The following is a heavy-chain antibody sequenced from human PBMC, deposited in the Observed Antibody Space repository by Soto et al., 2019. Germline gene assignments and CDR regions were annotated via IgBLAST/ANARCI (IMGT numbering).Heavy chain of an antibody. V-gene: IGHV1-18*01. J-gene: IGHJ3*02. CDR2: ISAYNGNT. CDR1: GYTFTSYG. D-gene: IGHD3-10*01. CDR3: ARDRVMVRGVIILAAFDI. Sequence: GASVKVSCKASGYTFTSYGISWVRQAPEQGLEWMGWISAYNGNTHYAQKLQGRVTMTTDTSTSTAYMELRSVRSDYTAVYYCARDRVMVRGVIILAAFDIWGQGTMVTVSS.